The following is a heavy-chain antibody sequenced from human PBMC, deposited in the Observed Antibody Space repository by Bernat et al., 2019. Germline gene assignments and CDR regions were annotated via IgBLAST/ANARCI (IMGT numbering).Heavy chain of an antibody. J-gene: IGHJ4*02. CDR2: IRSKANNYAT. V-gene: IGHV3-73*01. CDR3: TSYVVHPLDY. D-gene: IGHD3-10*01. CDR1: GFTFSGST. Sequence: EVQLVESGGGLVQPGGSLKVSCAASGFTFSGSTMHWVRQASGKGLEWVGRIRSKANNYATTYAASVKGRFTISRDDSKNTAYLQMNSLKTEDTAVYYCTSYVVHPLDYWGQGTQVTVSS.